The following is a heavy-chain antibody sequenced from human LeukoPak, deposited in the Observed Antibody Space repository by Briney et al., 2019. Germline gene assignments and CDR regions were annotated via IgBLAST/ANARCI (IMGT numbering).Heavy chain of an antibody. CDR3: ARDFEMATTDY. V-gene: IGHV3-30-3*01. CDR2: ISYDGSNK. J-gene: IGHJ4*02. D-gene: IGHD5-24*01. Sequence: GRSLRLSCAASGFTFSSYAMHWVRQAPGKGLEWVAVISYDGSNKYYADSVKGRFTISRDNSKNTLYLQVNSLRAEDTAVYYCARDFEMATTDYWGQGTLVTVSS. CDR1: GFTFSSYA.